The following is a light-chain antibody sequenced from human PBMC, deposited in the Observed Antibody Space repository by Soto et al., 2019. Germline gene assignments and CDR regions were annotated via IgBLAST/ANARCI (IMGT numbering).Light chain of an antibody. CDR2: AAS. Sequence: DIQLTQSPSFLSASVGDRVTITCRASQGIKDFLAWYQQKPGKAPKLLIYAASTLQAGVPTRFSGFASGTEFTLTINNLQPADSANYYCQQFNIYPLTFGGGNKVEIK. CDR3: QQFNIYPLT. J-gene: IGKJ4*01. CDR1: QGIKDF. V-gene: IGKV1-9*01.